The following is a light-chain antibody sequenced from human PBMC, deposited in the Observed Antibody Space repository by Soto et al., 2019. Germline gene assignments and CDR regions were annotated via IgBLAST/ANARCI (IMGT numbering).Light chain of an antibody. Sequence: IVLTQSPGTLSLSPGERATLACRASQSVSSAYLVWYAQKPGQAPRILXXGEXSRATGIPERFSGSGSGKDFTLTISRLEPEYFAVYYCQQYGGSPTWTFGQGTKVDIK. CDR2: GEX. CDR1: QSVSSAY. CDR3: QQYGGSPTWT. V-gene: IGKV3-20*01. J-gene: IGKJ1*01.